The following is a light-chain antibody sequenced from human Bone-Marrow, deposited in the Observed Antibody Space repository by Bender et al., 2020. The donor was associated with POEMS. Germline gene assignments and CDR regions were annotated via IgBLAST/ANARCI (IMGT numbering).Light chain of an antibody. CDR1: KVGDRY. J-gene: IGLJ2*01. Sequence: SSELTQPPSVSVSPGQTATITCSGDKVGDRYVSWYQRRPGQSPVLVISQDRERPSGIPERFSGSNSGNTATLTISGTQPLDEADYYCQAWFSTTVVIGGGTRLTVL. V-gene: IGLV3-1*01. CDR3: QAWFSTTVV. CDR2: QDR.